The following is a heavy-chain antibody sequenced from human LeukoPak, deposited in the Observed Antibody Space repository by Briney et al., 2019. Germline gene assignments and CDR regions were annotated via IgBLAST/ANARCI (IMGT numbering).Heavy chain of an antibody. CDR3: ARDFYDSEYYYYYYYMDV. J-gene: IGHJ6*03. D-gene: IGHD3-3*01. V-gene: IGHV4-34*01. Sequence: SETLSLTCAVYGGSFSGYYWSWIRQPPGKGLEWIGEITHSGSTSYNPSLKSRVTISIDTSKNQSSLNLTSVTAADTAVYYCARDFYDSEYYYYYYYMDVWGKGTTVTVSS. CDR2: ITHSGST. CDR1: GGSFSGYY.